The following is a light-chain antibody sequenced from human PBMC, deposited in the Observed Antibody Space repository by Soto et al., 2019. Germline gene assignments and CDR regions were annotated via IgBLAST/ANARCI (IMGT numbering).Light chain of an antibody. Sequence: EIVLTQSPGTLSLSPGERATLSCRASQSVSSSYLAWYQQKPGQAPRLLIYGASSRATGIPDRFSGSGSGTDFTLTINRLEPEDFAVYYCQQYVSSPPKYTFGQGTKLEIK. CDR2: GAS. V-gene: IGKV3-20*01. CDR1: QSVSSSY. CDR3: QQYVSSPPKYT. J-gene: IGKJ2*01.